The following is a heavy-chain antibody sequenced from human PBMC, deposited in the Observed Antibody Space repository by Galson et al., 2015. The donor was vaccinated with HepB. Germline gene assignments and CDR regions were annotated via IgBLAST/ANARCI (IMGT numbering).Heavy chain of an antibody. V-gene: IGHV3-23*01. D-gene: IGHD2-2*01. CDR1: GFTFSSYA. Sequence: SLRLSCAASGFTFSSYAMSWVRQAPGKGLEWVSAISGSGGSTYYADSVKGRFTISRDNSRNTLYLQMNSLRAEDTAVYYCAKDYKVVPAAIFAFDYWGQGTLVTVSS. J-gene: IGHJ4*02. CDR2: ISGSGGST. CDR3: AKDYKVVPAAIFAFDY.